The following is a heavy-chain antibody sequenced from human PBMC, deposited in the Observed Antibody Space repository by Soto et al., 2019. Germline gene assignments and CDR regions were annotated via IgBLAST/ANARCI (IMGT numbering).Heavy chain of an antibody. CDR1: GGTFCSYA. CDR2: IIPIFGTA. D-gene: IGHD7-27*01. CDR3: ARGPPTGDRGYFDY. Sequence: QVQLVQSGAEVKKPGSSVKVSCKASGGTFCSYAISRVRQAPGQGLEWMGGIIPIFGTANYAQKFQGRVTITADESTSTAYMELSSLRSDDTAVYYCARGPPTGDRGYFDYWGQGTLVTVSS. V-gene: IGHV1-69*12. J-gene: IGHJ4*02.